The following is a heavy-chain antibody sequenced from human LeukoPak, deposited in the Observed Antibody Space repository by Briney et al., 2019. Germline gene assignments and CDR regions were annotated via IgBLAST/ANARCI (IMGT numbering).Heavy chain of an antibody. D-gene: IGHD6-19*01. V-gene: IGHV1-69*01. CDR3: ARAPCSGCPEDY. Sequence: SVKVSCKASGGTFSSYAISWVRQAPGQGLEWMGGIIPIFGTANYAQKFQGRVTITADESTSTAYMELSSLRSDDTAVYYCARAPCSGCPEDYWGQGTLVTVSS. CDR2: IIPIFGTA. J-gene: IGHJ4*02. CDR1: GGTFSSYA.